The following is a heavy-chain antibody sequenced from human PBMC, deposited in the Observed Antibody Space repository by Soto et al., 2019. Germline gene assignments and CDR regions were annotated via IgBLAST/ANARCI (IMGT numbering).Heavy chain of an antibody. CDR2: ISSSNSYI. V-gene: IGHV3-21*04. CDR3: AREGIVGATEYGMDV. Sequence: GSLRLSCAASGFTFSSYSMNWVRQAPGKGLEWVSSISSSNSYIYYADSVKGRFTISRDNAKNSLYLQMNSLRAEDTAVYYCAREGIVGATEYGMDVWGQGT. J-gene: IGHJ6*02. CDR1: GFTFSSYS. D-gene: IGHD1-26*01.